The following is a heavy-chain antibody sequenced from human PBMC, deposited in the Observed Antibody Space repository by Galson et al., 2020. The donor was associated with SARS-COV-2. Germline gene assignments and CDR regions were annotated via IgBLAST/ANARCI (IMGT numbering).Heavy chain of an antibody. CDR2: ISAYNGNT. CDR3: ARRIAAAGPAGMDV. Sequence: ASVKVSCKASGYTFTSYGISWVRQAPGQGLEWMGWISAYNGNTNYAQKLQGRVTMTTDTSTSTAYMELRSLRSDDTAVYYCARRIAAAGPAGMDVWGQGTTVTVSS. J-gene: IGHJ6*02. D-gene: IGHD6-13*01. V-gene: IGHV1-18*01. CDR1: GYTFTSYG.